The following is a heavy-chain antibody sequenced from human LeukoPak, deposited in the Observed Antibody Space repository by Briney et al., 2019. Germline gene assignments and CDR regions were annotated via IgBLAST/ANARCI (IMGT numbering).Heavy chain of an antibody. CDR2: ISGSGGST. Sequence: GGSLRLSCAASGFTFSSYAMSWVRQAPGKGLEWVSAISGSGGSTYYADSVKGRFTISRDNSKNTLYLQMNSLRAEDMAVYYCAKVPAPPHYYDSSGYNYWGQGTLVTVSS. V-gene: IGHV3-23*01. J-gene: IGHJ4*02. D-gene: IGHD3-22*01. CDR3: AKVPAPPHYYDSSGYNY. CDR1: GFTFSSYA.